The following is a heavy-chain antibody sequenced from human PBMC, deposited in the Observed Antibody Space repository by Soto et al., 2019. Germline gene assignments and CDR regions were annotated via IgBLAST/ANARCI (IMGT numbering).Heavy chain of an antibody. V-gene: IGHV4-59*01. J-gene: IGHJ4*02. D-gene: IGHD2-15*01. CDR3: ATNRACSPTVCIGVLDY. CDR1: GGSISSYF. CDR2: ISDSGST. Sequence: SETLSLTCNVSGGSISSYFWSWIRQPPGEGLEWIGYISDSGSTNYNPSLKSRVTISADTSKSQFSLKLSSVTAADTAVYYCATNRACSPTVCIGVLDYWGQGTLVTVSS.